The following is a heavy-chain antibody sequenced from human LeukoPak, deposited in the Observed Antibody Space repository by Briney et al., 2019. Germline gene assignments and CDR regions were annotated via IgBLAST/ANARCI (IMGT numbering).Heavy chain of an antibody. J-gene: IGHJ4*02. Sequence: ASVKVSCKASGYTFTSYGISWVRQAPGQGLEWMGWISAYNGNTNDAQKLQGRVTMTTDTSTSTAYMELRSLRSDDTAVYYCARDPPDRYYDFWSGYAKGGSFDYWGQGTLVTVSS. CDR1: GYTFTSYG. D-gene: IGHD3-3*01. V-gene: IGHV1-18*01. CDR3: ARDPPDRYYDFWSGYAKGGSFDY. CDR2: ISAYNGNT.